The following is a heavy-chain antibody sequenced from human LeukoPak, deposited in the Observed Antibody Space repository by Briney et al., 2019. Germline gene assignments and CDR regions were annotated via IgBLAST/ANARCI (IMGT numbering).Heavy chain of an antibody. V-gene: IGHV3-53*01. Sequence: AGGSLRLSCAASGFTVSSNYMSWVRQAPGQGLEWDSVSYSGDSTYYADSVKGRFTISRHNSKNRLYLQMNSMRAEDTAVYYCARATFGDYYYSSGYAPMRWGYYFDYWGQGTLVTVSS. D-gene: IGHD3-22*01. J-gene: IGHJ4*02. CDR3: ARATFGDYYYSSGYAPMRWGYYFDY. CDR2: SYSGDST. CDR1: GFTVSSNY.